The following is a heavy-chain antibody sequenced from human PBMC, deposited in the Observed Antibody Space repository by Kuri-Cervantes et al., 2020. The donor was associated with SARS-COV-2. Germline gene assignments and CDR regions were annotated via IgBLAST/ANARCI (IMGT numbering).Heavy chain of an antibody. J-gene: IGHJ5*02. V-gene: IGHV4-39*01. CDR1: GGSISSSSYY. CDR3: ARHKTAAAWFDP. D-gene: IGHD6-13*01. CDR2: INHSGST. Sequence: ESLKISCTVSGGSISSSSYYWGWIRQPPGKGLEWIGEINHSGSTNYNPSLKSRVTISVDTSKNQFSLKLSSVTAADTAVYYCARHKTAAAWFDPWGQGTLVTVSS.